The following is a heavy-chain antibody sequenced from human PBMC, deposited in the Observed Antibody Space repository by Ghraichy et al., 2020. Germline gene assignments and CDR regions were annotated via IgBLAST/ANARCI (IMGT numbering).Heavy chain of an antibody. CDR3: AHSPPDCSSSGCFLSNWFDP. V-gene: IGHV2-5*02. CDR1: GFSLSTSGVG. J-gene: IGHJ5*02. Sequence: SGPTLVKPTQTLTLTCTFSGFSLSTSGVGVGWIRQPPGKALEWLALIYWDDDKRYSPSPKSRLTITKDTSKKQVVLTMTNMDPVDTATYYCAHSPPDCSSSGCFLSNWFDPWGQGTLVTVSS. CDR2: IYWDDDK. D-gene: IGHD2-15*01.